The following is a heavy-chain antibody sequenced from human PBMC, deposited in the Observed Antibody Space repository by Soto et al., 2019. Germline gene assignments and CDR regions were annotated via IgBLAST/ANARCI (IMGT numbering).Heavy chain of an antibody. J-gene: IGHJ3*02. Sequence: QLHLVQSGAVVKKPGASVTVSCSASGYPVTAYYMHWVRQAPGRGLEWMGGINPATGAAKYTQTFQGRVTMTRGTSTGTVFMELSGLTSEATAVFYWARGGGVGVAGSAAFDMWGQGTLVTVSS. V-gene: IGHV1-2*02. CDR3: ARGGGVGVAGSAAFDM. CDR2: INPATGAA. CDR1: GYPVTAYY. D-gene: IGHD3-3*01.